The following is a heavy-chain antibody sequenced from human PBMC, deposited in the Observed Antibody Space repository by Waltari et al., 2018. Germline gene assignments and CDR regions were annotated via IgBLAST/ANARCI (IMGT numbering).Heavy chain of an antibody. D-gene: IGHD5-18*01. CDR2: INHGGTT. Sequence: QVQLQQWGAGLVTPSEPLSLTCAVYGASLRNYFWPWIRQAPGKGLEWIGEINHGGTTNYNPSLKSRVTISVDTSKSQFSLRLRSVTAADTAVYYCARGYSNGYGPGDSWGQGTLVTVSS. CDR1: GASLRNYF. J-gene: IGHJ4*02. CDR3: ARGYSNGYGPGDS. V-gene: IGHV4-34*01.